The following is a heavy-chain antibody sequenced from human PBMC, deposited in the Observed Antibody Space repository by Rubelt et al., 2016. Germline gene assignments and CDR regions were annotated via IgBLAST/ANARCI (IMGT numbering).Heavy chain of an antibody. D-gene: IGHD5-18*01. V-gene: IGHV3-23*04. CDR1: GFTFDNYA. CDR2: ISGGGDNT. Sequence: EVQLVESGGGVVQPGGSLRLSCAASGFTFDNYAMSWVRQTPGKGLHWVSSISGGGDNTYYADSVKGRFTISRDNSKNKLDFQMNSLRAEDTAVYYCARGGYSYIFDYWGQGTLVTVSS. CDR3: ARGGYSYIFDY. J-gene: IGHJ4*02.